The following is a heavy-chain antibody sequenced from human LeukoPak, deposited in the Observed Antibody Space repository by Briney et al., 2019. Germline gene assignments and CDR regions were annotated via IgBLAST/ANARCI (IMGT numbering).Heavy chain of an antibody. CDR3: AWRNRGSGSYIDY. V-gene: IGHV4-39*07. CDR2: IYYSGST. D-gene: IGHD3-10*01. Sequence: SETLSLTCTVSGGSISSSSYYWGWIRQPPGKGLEWIGSIYYSGSTYYNPSLKSRVTISVDTSKNQFSLKLSSVTAADTAVYYCAWRNRGSGSYIDYWGQGTLVTVSS. J-gene: IGHJ4*02. CDR1: GGSISSSSYY.